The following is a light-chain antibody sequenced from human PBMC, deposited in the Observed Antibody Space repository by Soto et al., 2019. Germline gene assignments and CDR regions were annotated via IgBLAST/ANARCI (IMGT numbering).Light chain of an antibody. V-gene: IGLV2-14*01. J-gene: IGLJ1*01. CDR3: NSYTSKSTGV. Sequence: QSVLTQPASVSGSPGQSITISCTGTSSDVGGYNYVSWYQQHPGKAPKLIMYEVSNRPSGGSNRFSGFKSGNTASLTISGLQAEDEADYYCNSYTSKSTGVFGTGTKVTVL. CDR2: EVS. CDR1: SSDVGGYNY.